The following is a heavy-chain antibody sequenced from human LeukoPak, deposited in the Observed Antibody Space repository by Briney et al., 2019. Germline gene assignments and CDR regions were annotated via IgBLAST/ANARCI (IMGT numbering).Heavy chain of an antibody. CDR3: ARDRGTYGSGSYQASDY. D-gene: IGHD3-10*01. CDR1: RGTFSSYA. J-gene: IGHJ4*02. CDR2: IIPILGIA. Sequence: SVKVSCKASRGTFSSYAISWVRQAAGQGLEWMGRIIPILGIANYAQKFQGRVTITADKSTSTAYMELSSLRSEDTAVYYCARDRGTYGSGSYQASDYWGQGTLVSVSS. V-gene: IGHV1-69*04.